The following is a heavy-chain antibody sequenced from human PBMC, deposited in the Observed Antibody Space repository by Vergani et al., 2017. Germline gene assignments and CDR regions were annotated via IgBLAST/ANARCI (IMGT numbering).Heavy chain of an antibody. CDR2: IYHSGST. V-gene: IGHV4-59*01. J-gene: IGHJ4*02. D-gene: IGHD6-13*01. CDR3: ARGGNSWPYYFDY. CDR1: GGSISTFY. Sequence: QVQLQESGPGLVKPSETLSLSCIISGGSISTFYWSWIRQPPGKGLEWIGSIYHSGSTYYNPSLKSRVTISVDTSKNQFSLKLSSVTAADTAVYYCARGGNSWPYYFDYWGQGTLVTVSS.